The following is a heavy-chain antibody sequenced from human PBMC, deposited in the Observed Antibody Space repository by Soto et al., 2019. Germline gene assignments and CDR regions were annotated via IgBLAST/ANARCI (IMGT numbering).Heavy chain of an antibody. D-gene: IGHD1-26*01. CDR1: GGTISDYC. Sequence: SEILSLTYTISGGTISDYCCSWILQPPGKGLEWIGYIYYSGSTNYNPSLKSRVTISVDTSKNQFSLKLNSVIAADTAVYYCARNSGSYYRWFDPWGQGTLVTVSS. V-gene: IGHV4-59*01. CDR2: IYYSGST. CDR3: ARNSGSYYRWFDP. J-gene: IGHJ5*02.